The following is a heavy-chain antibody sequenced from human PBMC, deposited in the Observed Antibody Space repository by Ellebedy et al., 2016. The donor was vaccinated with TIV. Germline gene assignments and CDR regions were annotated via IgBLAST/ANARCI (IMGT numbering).Heavy chain of an antibody. CDR2: LYPDAKT. V-gene: IGHV3-66*01. J-gene: IGHJ5*02. CDR1: GIIVSDYF. Sequence: PGGSLRLSCEASGIIVSDYFMNWVRQAPGKGLEWVSVLYPDAKTNYTDYVNGRFIVSRDSSKNTLYLQMNSLTAEDTAVYYCARDPGGGGDFGDNWFDPWGQGTLVTVSS. CDR3: ARDPGGGGDFGDNWFDP. D-gene: IGHD2-21*01.